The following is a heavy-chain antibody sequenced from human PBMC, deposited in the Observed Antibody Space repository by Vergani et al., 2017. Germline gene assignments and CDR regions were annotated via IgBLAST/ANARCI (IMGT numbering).Heavy chain of an antibody. Sequence: EVQLLESGGGLVQPGGSLRLSCAASGFTFSSYAMSWVRQAPGKGLEWVSAISGSGGSTYYADSVKGRFTISRDNSKNTLYLQMNSLRAEDTAVYYCARDVCSGGSCXSRYWGQGTLVTVSS. CDR2: ISGSGGST. CDR1: GFTFSSYA. J-gene: IGHJ4*02. D-gene: IGHD2-15*01. CDR3: ARDVCSGGSCXSRY. V-gene: IGHV3-23*01.